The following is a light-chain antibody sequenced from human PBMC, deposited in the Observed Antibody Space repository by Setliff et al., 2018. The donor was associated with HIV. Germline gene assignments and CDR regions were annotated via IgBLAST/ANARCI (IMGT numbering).Light chain of an antibody. CDR2: DVR. Sequence: QSALAQPASVSGSPGQSITISCTGTSSDIGDYSYVSWYQHHPGKAPKLIIFDVRNRPSGVSNRFSASKSGTTASLTISGLQAEDEADYYCSSYRRSVTPVVFGTGTKGTVL. V-gene: IGLV2-14*03. CDR1: SSDIGDYSY. CDR3: SSYRRSVTPVV. J-gene: IGLJ1*01.